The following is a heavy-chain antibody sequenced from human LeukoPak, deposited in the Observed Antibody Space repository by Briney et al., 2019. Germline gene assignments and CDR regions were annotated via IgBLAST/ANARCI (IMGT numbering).Heavy chain of an antibody. Sequence: GSLRLSCAASGFTFSSYAMSWVRQAPGKGLEWVSAISGSGSSTYYADSVKGRFTISRDNSKNTLYLQMNSLRAEDTAVYYCAKDHGSGWYPYYFEYWGQGTLVTVSS. D-gene: IGHD6-19*01. CDR2: ISGSGSST. CDR1: GFTFSSYA. J-gene: IGHJ4*02. V-gene: IGHV3-23*01. CDR3: AKDHGSGWYPYYFEY.